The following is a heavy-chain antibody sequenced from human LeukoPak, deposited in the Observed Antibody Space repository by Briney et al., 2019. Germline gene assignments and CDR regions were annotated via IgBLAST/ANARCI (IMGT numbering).Heavy chain of an antibody. CDR3: AREGGPYRPLDY. CDR1: GASISSTNW. Sequence: SGTLSLTCGVSGASISSTNWGSCVRQPPGKGLEWIGVVHLGGSTNYIPSLESRVTISVHKSENHISLKLTSVTAADTAVYYCAREGGPYRPLDYSGQGTLVTVSS. V-gene: IGHV4-4*02. J-gene: IGHJ4*02. CDR2: VHLGGST.